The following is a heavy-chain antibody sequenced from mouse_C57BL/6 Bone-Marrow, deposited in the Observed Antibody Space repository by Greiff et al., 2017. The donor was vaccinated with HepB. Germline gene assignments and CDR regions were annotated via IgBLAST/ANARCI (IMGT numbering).Heavy chain of an antibody. CDR1: GFTFSDFY. V-gene: IGHV7-1*01. CDR2: SRNKANDYTT. Sequence: EVQRVESGGGLVQSGRSLRLSCATSGFTFSDFYMEWVRQAPGKGLEWIAASRNKANDYTTEYSASVKGRFIVSRDTSQSILYLQMNALRAEDTAIYYCARDVDYGSSYWYFDVWGTGTTVTVSS. CDR3: ARDVDYGSSYWYFDV. D-gene: IGHD1-1*01. J-gene: IGHJ1*03.